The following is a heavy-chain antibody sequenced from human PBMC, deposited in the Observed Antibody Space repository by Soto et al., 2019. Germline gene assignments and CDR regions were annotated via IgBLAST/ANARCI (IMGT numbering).Heavy chain of an antibody. D-gene: IGHD3-10*01. J-gene: IGHJ3*02. V-gene: IGHV1-8*01. Sequence: QVQLVQSGAEVKKPGASVKVSCKASGYTFTSYDINWVRQATGQGLEWMGWMNPNSGNTGYAQKFQGRVPMTRNTSISTAYMELSSLRSEDTAVYYCARISRGGSGSYNDAFDIWGQGTMVTVSS. CDR2: MNPNSGNT. CDR3: ARISRGGSGSYNDAFDI. CDR1: GYTFTSYD.